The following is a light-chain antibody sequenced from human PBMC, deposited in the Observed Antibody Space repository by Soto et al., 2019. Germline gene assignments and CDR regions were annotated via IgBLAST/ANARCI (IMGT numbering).Light chain of an antibody. Sequence: QSVLTQPASVSGSPGQSITISCTGPSSDVGSYNLVSWYQQYPGKAPKLIIFEVFKRPSGVSHRFSGSKSGNTASLTISGLQAEDEANYYCCSYAGRATYVFGGGTKVTGL. J-gene: IGLJ2*01. CDR1: SSDVGSYNL. CDR3: CSYAGRATYV. CDR2: EVF. V-gene: IGLV2-23*02.